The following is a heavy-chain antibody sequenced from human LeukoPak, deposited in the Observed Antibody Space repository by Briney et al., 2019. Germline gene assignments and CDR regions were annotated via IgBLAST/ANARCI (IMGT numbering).Heavy chain of an antibody. D-gene: IGHD6-13*01. J-gene: IGHJ4*02. Sequence: GGSLRLSCAASGFTFSSYVMHWVRQAPGKGLEWVAVIWYDGSNKYYADSVKGRFTISRDNSKNTLYLQMNSLRAEDTAVYYCARVGSSSCSDYWGQGTLVTVSS. CDR3: ARVGSSSCSDY. CDR2: IWYDGSNK. V-gene: IGHV3-33*01. CDR1: GFTFSSYV.